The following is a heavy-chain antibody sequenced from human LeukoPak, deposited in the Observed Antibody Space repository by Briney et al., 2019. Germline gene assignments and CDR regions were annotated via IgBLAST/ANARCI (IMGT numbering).Heavy chain of an antibody. Sequence: GGSLRLSCAASGFTFSDYYMSWIRQAPGKGLEWVSYISSSGSTIYYADSVKGRFTISRDNAKNSLYLQMNSLRAEGTAVYYCARADYYYYYYMDVWGKGTTVTVSS. CDR3: ARADYYYYYYMDV. V-gene: IGHV3-11*01. CDR1: GFTFSDYY. CDR2: ISSSGSTI. J-gene: IGHJ6*03.